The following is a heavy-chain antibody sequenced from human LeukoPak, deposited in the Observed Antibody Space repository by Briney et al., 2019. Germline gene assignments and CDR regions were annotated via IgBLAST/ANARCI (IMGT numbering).Heavy chain of an antibody. Sequence: QSGGSLRLSCAASGFTFNSFGMNWLRQAPGKGREWVSYISGRGGTIHYADPVKGRFSISRDNAKNSLHLQMNSLRVEDTAVYYCAGGRVQVWPNAFDIWGQGTMVSVSS. CDR3: AGGRVQVWPNAFDI. J-gene: IGHJ3*02. CDR2: ISGRGGTI. V-gene: IGHV3-48*04. CDR1: GFTFNSFG. D-gene: IGHD2-21*01.